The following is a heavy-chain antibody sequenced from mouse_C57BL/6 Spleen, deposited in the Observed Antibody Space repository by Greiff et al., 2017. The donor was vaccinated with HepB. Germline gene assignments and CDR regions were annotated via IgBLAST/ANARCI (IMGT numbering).Heavy chain of an antibody. CDR2: INPSSGYT. CDR1: GYTFTSYT. D-gene: IGHD2-2*01. J-gene: IGHJ4*01. V-gene: IGHV1-4*01. CDR3: ARSGAMVTTGMDY. Sequence: VQLQQSGAELARPGASVKMSCKASGYTFTSYTMHWVKQRPGQGLEWIGYINPSSGYTKYNQKFKDKATLTADKSSSTAYMQMSSLTSEDSAVYYCARSGAMVTTGMDYWGQGTSVTVSS.